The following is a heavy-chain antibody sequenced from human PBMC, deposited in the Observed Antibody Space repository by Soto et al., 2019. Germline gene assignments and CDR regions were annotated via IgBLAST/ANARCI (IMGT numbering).Heavy chain of an antibody. CDR3: AGYNWNYYFDP. Sequence: SETLSLTCTVSGGSVRDGSYYWAWLRQPPGKGLEWIGHIYHSGSTIYNPSLKSRVTISIDTSKSQFSLNLNSMTTADTAVYYCAGYNWNYYFDPWGQGTLVTVSS. J-gene: IGHJ5*02. CDR2: IYHSGST. D-gene: IGHD1-7*01. CDR1: GGSVRDGSYY. V-gene: IGHV4-61*01.